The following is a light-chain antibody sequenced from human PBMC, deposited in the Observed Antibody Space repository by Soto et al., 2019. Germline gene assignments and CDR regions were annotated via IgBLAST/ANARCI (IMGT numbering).Light chain of an antibody. V-gene: IGKV3-15*01. Sequence: EIVMTQSPATLSVSLGDRATLSCRASQSVSTYLAWYQQKPGQAPRLLIYGASTRATGIPARFSGSGSETDFNLTISSLQSEDFAVYYCQQYDSWPPSYTFGQGTKLEIK. CDR1: QSVSTY. CDR2: GAS. CDR3: QQYDSWPPSYT. J-gene: IGKJ2*01.